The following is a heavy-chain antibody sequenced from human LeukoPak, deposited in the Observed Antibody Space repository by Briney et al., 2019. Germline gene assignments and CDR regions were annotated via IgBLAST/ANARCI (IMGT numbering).Heavy chain of an antibody. D-gene: IGHD6-6*01. CDR3: ARHKGGSSLSDY. V-gene: IGHV4-39*01. CDR1: GGSISGYH. J-gene: IGHJ4*02. CDR2: IYYTGST. Sequence: KASETLSLTCTVSGGSISGYHWVWIRQPPGKGLEWIGNIYYTGSTSYNPSLRSRVTISVDPSKNQFSLRLASVTAADTAVYYCARHKGGSSLSDYWGQGTLVTVSS.